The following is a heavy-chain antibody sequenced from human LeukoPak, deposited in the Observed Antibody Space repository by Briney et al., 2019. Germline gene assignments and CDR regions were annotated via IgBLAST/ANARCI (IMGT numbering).Heavy chain of an antibody. CDR2: INPNSGGT. V-gene: IGHV1-2*02. Sequence: GASVKVSCKASGYTFNGYYMHWVRQAPGQGLEWMGWINPNSGGTNYAQKFQGRVTMTRDTSISTAYMELNRLTFDDTAVYYCGRNRLGKAFDIWGQGTMVTISS. J-gene: IGHJ3*02. CDR3: GRNRLGKAFDI. CDR1: GYTFNGYY. D-gene: IGHD7-27*01.